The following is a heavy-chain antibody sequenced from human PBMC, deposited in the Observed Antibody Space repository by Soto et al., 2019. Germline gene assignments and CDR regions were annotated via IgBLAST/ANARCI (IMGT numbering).Heavy chain of an antibody. Sequence: GGSPALSCPASWFGFSSYSMNWVRPAPGKGLECVSYISTTTGTMYYADSVRGRFTISRDNAKKSLYLQMESLRAEDTAVYYCATYGDHNWYFDLWGRGTLVTVSS. CDR1: WFGFSSYS. CDR2: ISTTTGTM. CDR3: ATYGDHNWYFDL. J-gene: IGHJ2*01. D-gene: IGHD4-17*01. V-gene: IGHV3-48*01.